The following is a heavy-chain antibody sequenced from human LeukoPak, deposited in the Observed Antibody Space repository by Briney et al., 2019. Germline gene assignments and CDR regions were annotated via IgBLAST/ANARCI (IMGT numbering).Heavy chain of an antibody. CDR1: GFTFSSYW. CDR2: IYSDGSRT. J-gene: IGHJ3*02. Sequence: GGSLRLSCAASGFTFSSYWMHWVRQGPGKGLVWVSRIYSDGSRTTYADSVKGRFTISGDNAKNTLYLQMNSLRVEDTAMYYCTRSGRGGAFDIWGRGTMVTVSP. V-gene: IGHV3-74*01. CDR3: TRSGRGGAFDI. D-gene: IGHD1-26*01.